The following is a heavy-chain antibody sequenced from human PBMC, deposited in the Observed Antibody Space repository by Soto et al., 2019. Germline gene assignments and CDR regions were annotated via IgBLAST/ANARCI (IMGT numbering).Heavy chain of an antibody. V-gene: IGHV1-69*01. CDR1: GGTFSSYA. CDR2: IIPIFGTA. J-gene: IGHJ5*02. Sequence: QVQLVQSGAEVKKPGSSVKVSCKASGGTFSSYAISWVRQAPGQGLEWMGGIIPIFGTANYVQKFQGRVTVTADEYTSTADMELSSLRCEDTAVYCCARRGHSYGYSWFDPWGQVTLVTVSS. CDR3: ARRGHSYGYSWFDP. D-gene: IGHD5-18*01.